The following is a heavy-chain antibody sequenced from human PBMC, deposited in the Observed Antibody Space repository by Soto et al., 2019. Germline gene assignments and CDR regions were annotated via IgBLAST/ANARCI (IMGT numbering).Heavy chain of an antibody. CDR1: GFTFSSYE. J-gene: IGHJ4*02. Sequence: PGGSLRLSCAASGFTFSSYEMNWVRQAPGKGLEWVSYISSSDTTIYYADSVKGRFAISRDNAKDSLYLQMNSLRVEDTAVYYCARDGDSNYAFDYWGQGTLVTVSS. CDR3: ARDGDSNYAFDY. CDR2: ISSSDTTI. V-gene: IGHV3-48*03. D-gene: IGHD4-4*01.